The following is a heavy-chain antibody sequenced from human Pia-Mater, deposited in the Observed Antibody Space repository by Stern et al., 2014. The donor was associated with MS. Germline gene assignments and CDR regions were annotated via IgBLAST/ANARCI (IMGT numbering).Heavy chain of an antibody. CDR3: AKAYFYDSSGNFYY. CDR1: GFTFSRYG. Sequence: EVNLVESGGGLVQPGGSLRLSCAASGFTFSRYGMTWVRQAPGKGLEWVSAISNSGDYKSHADPVKGRFSISRDKSKNTLYLQMNSLRADDTAVYYCAKAYFYDSSGNFYYWGQGTLVTVSS. CDR2: ISNSGDYK. V-gene: IGHV3-23*04. D-gene: IGHD3-22*01. J-gene: IGHJ4*02.